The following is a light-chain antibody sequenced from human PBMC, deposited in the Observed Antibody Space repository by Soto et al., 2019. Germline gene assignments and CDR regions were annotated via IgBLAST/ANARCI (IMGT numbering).Light chain of an antibody. J-gene: IGLJ2*01. CDR3: AAWDDRLSDLL. Sequence: QPVLTQPPSASGTPGQRVTISCSGSNSNIGSNPVHWYQQFPGTAPKVLIYSNYQRPSGVPDRFSGSKSGTSASLAISGLQSEDEADYYCAAWDDRLSDLLFGGRTQLTVL. CDR2: SNY. V-gene: IGLV1-44*01. CDR1: NSNIGSNP.